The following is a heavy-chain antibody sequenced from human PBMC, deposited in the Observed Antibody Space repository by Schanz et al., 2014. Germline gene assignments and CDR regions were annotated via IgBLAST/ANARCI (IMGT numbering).Heavy chain of an antibody. D-gene: IGHD2-21*01. CDR3: AGDYEGDLSSPRHDAFDV. J-gene: IGHJ3*01. V-gene: IGHV3-48*04. Sequence: VHLVESGGGVVQPGRSLRLSCTGSRFTISRNPIHWVRQAPGKGLERVSYISSSGSTIYYADSVKGRFTISRDNAKTAHFLKMKSLSAENTAVYFGAGDYEGDLSSPRHDAFDVWGQGTVVTVSS. CDR2: ISSSGSTI. CDR1: RFTISRNP.